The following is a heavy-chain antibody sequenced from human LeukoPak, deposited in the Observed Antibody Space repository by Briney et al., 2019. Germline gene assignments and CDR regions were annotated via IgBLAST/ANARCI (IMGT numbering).Heavy chain of an antibody. CDR2: INPNSGGT. D-gene: IGHD3-9*01. CDR3: VREKGYYDILTGYYGEWDY. CDR1: GYTFIGYY. V-gene: IGHV1-2*02. Sequence: ASVKVSCKASGYTFIGYYVHWVRQAPGQGLEWVGWINPNSGGTNFAQKFQGRVTMTRDTSISTAYMELSRLTSDDTAVYYCVREKGYYDILTGYYGEWDYWGQGTLVTASS. J-gene: IGHJ4*02.